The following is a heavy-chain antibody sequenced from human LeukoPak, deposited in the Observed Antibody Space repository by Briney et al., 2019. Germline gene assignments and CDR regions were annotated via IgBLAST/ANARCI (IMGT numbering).Heavy chain of an antibody. CDR2: IHYTGGT. J-gene: IGHJ5*02. D-gene: IGHD3-22*01. V-gene: IGHV4-59*11. CDR3: APPPYYYEANGYSVA. CDR1: GGSIRSHY. Sequence: PSETLSLTCTVSGGSIRSHYWSWIRQPPGKGLEWIGYIHYTGGTNSNPSLKSRVTISVDPSKNQFSLNLSSVTAADTAVYYCAPPPYYYEANGYSVAWGQGTLVTVSS.